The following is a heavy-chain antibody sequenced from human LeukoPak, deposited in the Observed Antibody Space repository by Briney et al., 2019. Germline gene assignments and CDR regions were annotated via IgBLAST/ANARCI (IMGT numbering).Heavy chain of an antibody. CDR3: ARDFGMTTVTTGFFDY. CDR2: ISAYNGNT. Sequence: ASVKVSCKASGYTFTSYGISWVRQAPGQGLEWMGWISAYNGNTNYAQKLQGRVTMTTDTSTNTANMELRSLRSDDTAVYYCARDFGMTTVTTGFFDYWGQGTLVTVSS. CDR1: GYTFTSYG. J-gene: IGHJ4*02. D-gene: IGHD4-17*01. V-gene: IGHV1-18*01.